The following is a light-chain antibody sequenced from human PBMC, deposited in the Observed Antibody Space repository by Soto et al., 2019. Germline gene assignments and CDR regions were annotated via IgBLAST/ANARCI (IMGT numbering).Light chain of an antibody. Sequence: QSVLTQPPSASGTPGQRVTISCSGSSSNIGSNTVNWYQQLPGTAPKLLIYSNNQRPSGVPDRFSGSKSGTSASLAISGLQSEDEADYYWAAWIDSLMFGGGTKLTVL. V-gene: IGLV1-44*01. CDR2: SNN. CDR3: AAWIDSLM. J-gene: IGLJ3*02. CDR1: SSNIGSNT.